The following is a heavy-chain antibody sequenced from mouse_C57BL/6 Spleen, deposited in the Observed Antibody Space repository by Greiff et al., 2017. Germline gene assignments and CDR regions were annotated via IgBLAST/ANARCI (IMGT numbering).Heavy chain of an antibody. CDR3: ARGRDWAMDY. CDR1: GYTFTDYY. D-gene: IGHD3-3*01. J-gene: IGHJ4*01. CDR2: INPNNGGT. V-gene: IGHV1-26*01. Sequence: VQLQQSGPELVKPGASVKISCKASGYTFTDYYMNWVKQSHGKSLEWIGDINPNNGGTSYNQKFKGKATSTVDKSSSTAYMELRSLTSEDSAVYYCARGRDWAMDYWGQGTSVTVSS.